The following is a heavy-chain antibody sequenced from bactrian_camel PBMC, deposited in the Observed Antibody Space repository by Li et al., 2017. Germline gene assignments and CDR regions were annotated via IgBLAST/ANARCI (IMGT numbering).Heavy chain of an antibody. Sequence: QVQLVESGGGSVQAGGSLRLSCTASGFTFSNTWMRWVRQAPGKGLEWVSSIYTGDGSTNSADSVKGRFTISRDNAKNMLYLQMISLSPEDTAMYYCAVKFSWCGGSWSDYKYWGQGTQVTVS. D-gene: IGHD6*01. CDR1: GFTFSNTW. J-gene: IGHJ4*01. CDR2: IYTGDGST. CDR3: AVKFSWCGGSWSDYKY. V-gene: IGHV3S6*01.